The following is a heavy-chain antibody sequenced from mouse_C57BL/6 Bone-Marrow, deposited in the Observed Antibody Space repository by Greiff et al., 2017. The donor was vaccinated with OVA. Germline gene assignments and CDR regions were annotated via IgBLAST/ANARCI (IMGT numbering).Heavy chain of an antibody. Sequence: VQLQQSGPELVKPGASVKISCKASGYTFTDYYMNWVKQSHGKSLEWIGDINPNNGGTSYNQKFKGKATLTVDKSSSTAYMELRSLTSEDSAVYYCAREEKLGRDYWGQGTTLTVSS. CDR3: AREEKLGRDY. CDR2: INPNNGGT. V-gene: IGHV1-26*01. J-gene: IGHJ2*01. CDR1: GYTFTDYY. D-gene: IGHD4-1*01.